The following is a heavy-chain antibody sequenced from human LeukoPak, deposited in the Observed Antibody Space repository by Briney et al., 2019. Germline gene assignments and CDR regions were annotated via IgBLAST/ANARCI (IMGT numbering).Heavy chain of an antibody. CDR3: ARESITMVRGALDY. D-gene: IGHD3-10*01. V-gene: IGHV3-21*01. J-gene: IGHJ4*02. CDR1: GFTFSSYS. CDR2: ISSSSSYI. Sequence: PGGSLRLSCAASGFTFSSYSMNWARQAPGKGLEWVSSISSSSSYIYYADSVKGRFTISRDNAKNSLYLQMNSLRAEDTAVYYCARESITMVRGALDYWGQGTLVTVSS.